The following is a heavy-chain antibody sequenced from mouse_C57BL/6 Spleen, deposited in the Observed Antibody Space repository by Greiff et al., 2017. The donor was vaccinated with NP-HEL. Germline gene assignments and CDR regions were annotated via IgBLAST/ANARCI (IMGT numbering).Heavy chain of an antibody. J-gene: IGHJ4*01. CDR2: IWSDGST. CDR1: GFSLTSYG. Sequence: QVQLKESGPGLVAPSQSLSITCTVSGFSLTSYGVHWVRQPPGKGLEWLVVIWSDGSTTYNSALKSRLSISKDNSKSQVFLKMNSLQTDDTAMYYCAGRNYSYYYAMDYWGQGTSVTVSS. CDR3: AGRNYSYYYAMDY. V-gene: IGHV2-6*03. D-gene: IGHD2-1*01.